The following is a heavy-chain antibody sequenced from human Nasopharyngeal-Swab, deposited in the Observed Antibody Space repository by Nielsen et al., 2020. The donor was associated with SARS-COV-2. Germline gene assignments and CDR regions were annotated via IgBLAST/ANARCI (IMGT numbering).Heavy chain of an antibody. D-gene: IGHD7-27*01. CDR3: AKDFLAGPGYFDY. Sequence: GESLKISCAASGFTFSSYGMHWVRQAPGKGLEWVAVTSYDGSNKYYADSVKGRFTISRDNSKNTLYLQMNSLRAEDTAVYYCAKDFLAGPGYFDYWGQGTLVTVSS. CDR2: TSYDGSNK. CDR1: GFTFSSYG. V-gene: IGHV3-30*18. J-gene: IGHJ4*02.